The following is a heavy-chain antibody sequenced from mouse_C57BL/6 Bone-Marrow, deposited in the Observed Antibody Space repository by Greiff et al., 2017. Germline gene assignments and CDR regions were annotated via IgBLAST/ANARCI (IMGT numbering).Heavy chain of an antibody. J-gene: IGHJ2*01. V-gene: IGHV1-52*01. Sequence: QVQLQQPGAELVRPGSSVKLSCKASGYTFTSYWMHWVKQRPIQGLEWIGNIDPSDSETHYNQKFKDKATLTVDKSSSTAYMQLSSLTSEDSAVYYCARSYYSNSYYFDYWGQGTTLTVSS. CDR3: ARSYYSNSYYFDY. CDR2: IDPSDSET. CDR1: GYTFTSYW. D-gene: IGHD2-5*01.